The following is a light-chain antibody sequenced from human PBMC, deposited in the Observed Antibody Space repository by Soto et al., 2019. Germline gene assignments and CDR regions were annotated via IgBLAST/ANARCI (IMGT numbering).Light chain of an antibody. V-gene: IGKV1-8*01. CDR1: QGISSY. Sequence: AIRMTQSPSSLSASAGDKVTITCRASQGISSYLAWFQQKPGRPPKLVMSATSTLQSDVPSRFSGSGSGTDFTLTIGCLQSEDFATYYCQQYYTYPWTFGQGTNVEIK. J-gene: IGKJ1*01. CDR2: ATS. CDR3: QQYYTYPWT.